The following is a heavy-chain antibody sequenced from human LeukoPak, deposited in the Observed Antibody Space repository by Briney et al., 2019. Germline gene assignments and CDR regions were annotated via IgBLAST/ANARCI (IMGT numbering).Heavy chain of an antibody. CDR2: IYPGDSDT. J-gene: IGHJ6*03. D-gene: IGHD2-2*01. CDR1: GYIFTSYW. CDR3: ARHRYCSSTSCPLDYYYMDV. V-gene: IGHV5-51*01. Sequence: GESLKISCKGSGYIFTSYWIGWVRQMPGKGLEWMGIIYPGDSDTRYSPSFQGQVTISADKSISTAYLQWSSLKASDTAMYYCARHRYCSSTSCPLDYYYMDVWGKGTTVTVSS.